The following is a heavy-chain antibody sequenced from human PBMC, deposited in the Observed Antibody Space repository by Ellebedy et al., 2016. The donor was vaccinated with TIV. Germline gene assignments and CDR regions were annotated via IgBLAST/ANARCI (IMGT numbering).Heavy chain of an antibody. Sequence: ASVKVSXXASGYTFTSYGISWVRQAPGQGLEWMGWISAYNGNTNYAQKLQGRVTMTTDTSTSTAYMELRSLRSDDTAVYYCARDRAVRGVIITEDYWGQGTLVTVSS. D-gene: IGHD3-10*01. V-gene: IGHV1-18*01. CDR2: ISAYNGNT. J-gene: IGHJ4*02. CDR3: ARDRAVRGVIITEDY. CDR1: GYTFTSYG.